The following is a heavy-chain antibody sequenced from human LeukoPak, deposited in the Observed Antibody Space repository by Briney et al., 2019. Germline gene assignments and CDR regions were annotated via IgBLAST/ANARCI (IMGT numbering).Heavy chain of an antibody. D-gene: IGHD3-10*02. Sequence: PGGSLRLSCAASGFTFSSYSMNWVRQAPGKVLEWVSYISSSSSPIYYADSVKGRFTISRNNAKNSLYLQMNSLRAEDTAVYYCAELGITMIGGVWGKGTTVTISS. CDR3: AELGITMIGGV. CDR1: GFTFSSYS. V-gene: IGHV3-48*01. J-gene: IGHJ6*04. CDR2: ISSSSSPI.